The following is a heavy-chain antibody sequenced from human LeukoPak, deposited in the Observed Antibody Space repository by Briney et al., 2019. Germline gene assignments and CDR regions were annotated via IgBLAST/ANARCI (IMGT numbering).Heavy chain of an antibody. V-gene: IGHV4-34*01. J-gene: IGHJ5*02. CDR3: ARLKGQWQVPNWFDP. CDR1: GGSFSGYY. CDR2: INHSGST. D-gene: IGHD6-19*01. Sequence: SETLSLTCAVYGGSFSGYYWSWIRQPPGKGLEWIGEINHSGSTNYNPSLKSRVTISVDTSKNQFSLKLSSVTAADTAVYYCARLKGQWQVPNWFDPWGQGTLVTVSS.